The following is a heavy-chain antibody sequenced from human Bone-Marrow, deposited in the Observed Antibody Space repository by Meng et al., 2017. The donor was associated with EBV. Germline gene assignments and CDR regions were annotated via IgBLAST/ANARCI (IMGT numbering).Heavy chain of an antibody. J-gene: IGHJ4*02. Sequence: QVQLVQSGDELKKPGASVKVSCKASGYTFSGYYMHWVRQAPGQGLEWMGRINPNSGGTNYAQKFQGRVTMSRDTSISTAYMELSRLRSDDTALYYCARDLTNDYFDYWGQGTLVTVSS. CDR1: GYTFSGYY. CDR3: ARDLTNDYFDY. CDR2: INPNSGGT. V-gene: IGHV1-2*06. D-gene: IGHD3-3*01.